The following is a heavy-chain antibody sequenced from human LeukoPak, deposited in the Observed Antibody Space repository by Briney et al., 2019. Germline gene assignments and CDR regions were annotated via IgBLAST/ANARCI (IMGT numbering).Heavy chain of an antibody. CDR2: INPNSGGT. CDR1: GYTFTGYY. V-gene: IGHV1-2*02. CDR3: ARGRGHIVVVPDPFDY. D-gene: IGHD2-21*02. Sequence: ASVKVSCKASGYTFTGYYMHWVRQAPGQGLEWMGWINPNSGGTNYAQKFQGRVTMTRDTSISTAYMELSRLRSDDTAVYYRARGRGHIVVVPDPFDYWGQGTLVTVSS. J-gene: IGHJ4*02.